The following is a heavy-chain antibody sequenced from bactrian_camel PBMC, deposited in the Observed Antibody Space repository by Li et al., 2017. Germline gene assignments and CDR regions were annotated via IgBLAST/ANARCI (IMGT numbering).Heavy chain of an antibody. Sequence: DVQLVESGGGLVQPGGSLRLSCAASGFTFSSYTMSWVRQAPGKGLEWVSLINGAGYTTYYADSVKGRFTISRDNAKNTLYLRLNSLKIEDTAMYYCAKPWTQYTTVIPGFDYWGQGTQVTVS. CDR2: INGAGYTT. J-gene: IGHJ4*01. D-gene: IGHD6*01. V-gene: IGHV3S31*01. CDR1: GFTFSSYT. CDR3: AKPWTQYTTVIPGFDY.